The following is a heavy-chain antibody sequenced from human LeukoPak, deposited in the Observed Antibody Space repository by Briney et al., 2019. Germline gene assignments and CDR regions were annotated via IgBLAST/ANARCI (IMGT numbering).Heavy chain of an antibody. V-gene: IGHV3-7*01. CDR3: ARVVGAGYFDL. Sequence: GGSLRLSCAASGFTFSSYWMSWVRQAPGKGLEWVANINQDGSGKYYVDFVKGRFTISRDNAKNSLYLRMNSLRAEDTAVYYCARVVGAGYFDLWGRGTLVTVSS. D-gene: IGHD1-26*01. J-gene: IGHJ2*01. CDR2: INQDGSGK. CDR1: GFTFSSYW.